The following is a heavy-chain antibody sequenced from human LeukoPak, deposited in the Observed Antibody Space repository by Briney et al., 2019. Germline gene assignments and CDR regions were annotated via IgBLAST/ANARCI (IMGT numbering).Heavy chain of an antibody. D-gene: IGHD6-19*01. V-gene: IGHV3-23*01. CDR3: ARVGSSPVTGTVADY. Sequence: GGSLRLSCAASGFTFSNYAMTWVRQAPGKGLEWVSVISGSGSNTDYADSVKGRFTISRDNSKNTLYLQMNSLRAEDTAVYYCARVGSSPVTGTVADYWGQGTLVTVSS. CDR1: GFTFSNYA. CDR2: ISGSGSNT. J-gene: IGHJ4*02.